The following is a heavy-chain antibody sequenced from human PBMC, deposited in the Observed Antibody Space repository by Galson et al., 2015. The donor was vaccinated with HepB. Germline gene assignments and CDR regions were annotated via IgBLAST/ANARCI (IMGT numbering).Heavy chain of an antibody. V-gene: IGHV3-23*01. J-gene: IGHJ3*02. CDR1: GFTFSTYA. D-gene: IGHD3-9*01. CDR2: INGKGAIT. Sequence: SLRLSCAASGFTFSTYAMNWVRQAPGKGLEWVSSINGKGAITHYAESVKGRLIISRDNPKNTLYLQMNSLRAEDTAVYYCAKAEDLTNAFDIWGQGTMVTVSS. CDR3: AKAEDLTNAFDI.